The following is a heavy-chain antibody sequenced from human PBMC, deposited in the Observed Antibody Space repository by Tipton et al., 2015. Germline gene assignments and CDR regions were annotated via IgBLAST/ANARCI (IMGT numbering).Heavy chain of an antibody. J-gene: IGHJ5*02. CDR1: GDSISSYY. V-gene: IGHV4-59*03. CDR2: VYYSGST. D-gene: IGHD6-6*01. CDR3: AGGGSSSGWFDP. Sequence: TLSLTCTVSGDSISSYYWSWIRQPPGKGLEWIGHVYYSGSTAYNPSLRSRVTISVDTSKNLFSLKLSSVTAADTAVYYCAGGGSSSGWFDPWGQGTLVTVSS.